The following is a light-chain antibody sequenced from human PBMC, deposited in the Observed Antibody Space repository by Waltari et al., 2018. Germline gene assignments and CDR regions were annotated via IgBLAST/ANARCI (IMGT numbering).Light chain of an antibody. CDR1: QGVGEW. CDR2: DAS. V-gene: IGKV1-5*01. Sequence: DIQMTQSPSTLSASVGDRVTITCRASQGVGEWLAWYQQKPGDAPKLLIFDASNLESGVPSRFSGSGFGTEFTLTISSLQPDDFAAYYCKQYDNNWTFGQGTKVEIK. J-gene: IGKJ1*01. CDR3: KQYDNNWT.